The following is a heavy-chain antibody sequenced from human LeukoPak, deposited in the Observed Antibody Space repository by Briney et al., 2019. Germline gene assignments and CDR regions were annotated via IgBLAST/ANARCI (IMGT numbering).Heavy chain of an antibody. D-gene: IGHD1-26*01. V-gene: IGHV3-23*01. CDR1: GFTFSSYA. Sequence: GGSLRLSCAASGFTFSSYAMNWVRRAPGKGLEWVSFISGSGDTTYYADSVKGRFTISRDSSKNTLYLQMNSLRAEDTAVYYCAKSRGESRGASNYWGQGTLVTVSS. J-gene: IGHJ4*02. CDR2: ISGSGDTT. CDR3: AKSRGESRGASNY.